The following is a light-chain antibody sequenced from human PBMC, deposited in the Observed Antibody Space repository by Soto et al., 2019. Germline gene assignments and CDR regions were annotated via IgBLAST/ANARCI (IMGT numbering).Light chain of an antibody. J-gene: IGKJ4*01. V-gene: IGKV3-15*01. CDR1: QTISTN. CDR2: GAS. CDR3: HQYYKWPLT. Sequence: EVVMTQSPATLSVPPVERATLSCRASQTISTNLAWYQQKPGQAPRLLIYGASTRAAGIPARFSGSGSGTDFTLTISSLLSEDFAVYYCHQYYKWPLTFGGGTKVDI.